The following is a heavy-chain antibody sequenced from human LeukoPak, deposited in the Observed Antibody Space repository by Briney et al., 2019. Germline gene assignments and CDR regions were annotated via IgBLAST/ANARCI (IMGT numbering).Heavy chain of an antibody. Sequence: SETLSLTCTVSGGSISSGDYYWSWIRQPPGKGLEWIGYIYYSGSTYYNSSLKSRVAISVDTSKNQFSLKLSSVTAADTAVYYCARHSRGYSGYNWFDPWGQGTLVTVSS. D-gene: IGHD5-12*01. CDR2: IYYSGST. CDR1: GGSISSGDYY. J-gene: IGHJ5*02. CDR3: ARHSRGYSGYNWFDP. V-gene: IGHV4-30-4*01.